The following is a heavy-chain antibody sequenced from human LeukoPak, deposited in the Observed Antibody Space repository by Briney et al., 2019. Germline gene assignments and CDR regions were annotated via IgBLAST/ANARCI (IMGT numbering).Heavy chain of an antibody. CDR3: ARGYYDSHFDY. Sequence: PGGSLRLSCAASGFTFSNYSMSWVRQAPGKGLEWVSGISGRDGSTYFADSVKGRFTISRDNSKNTLYLQMNSLRAEDTAVYYCARGYYDSHFDYWGQGTLVTVSS. D-gene: IGHD3-22*01. CDR1: GFTFSNYS. CDR2: ISGRDGST. V-gene: IGHV3-23*01. J-gene: IGHJ4*02.